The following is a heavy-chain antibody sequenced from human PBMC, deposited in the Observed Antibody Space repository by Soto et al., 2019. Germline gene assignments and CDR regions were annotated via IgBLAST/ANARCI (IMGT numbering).Heavy chain of an antibody. CDR3: ARDVEMATPNYFDY. CDR1: GGTFSSYT. V-gene: IGHV1-69*04. J-gene: IGHJ4*02. Sequence: SVKVSCKASGGTFSSYTISWVRQAPGQGLEWMGRIIPILGIANYAQKFQGRVTITADKSTSTAYMELSSLRSEDTAVYYCARDVEMATPNYFDYWGQGNLVTVSS. D-gene: IGHD5-12*01. CDR2: IIPILGIA.